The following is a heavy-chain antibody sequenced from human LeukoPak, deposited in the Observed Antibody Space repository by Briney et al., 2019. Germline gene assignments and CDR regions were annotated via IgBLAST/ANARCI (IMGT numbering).Heavy chain of an antibody. Sequence: PGGSLRLSCAASGFTFSSYWMSWVRQAPGKGLEWVANIKQDGSEKYYVDSVKGRFTISRDNAKNSLYLQMNSLRAEDTAVYYCARVSPLWFGESRYFDYWGQGTLVTVSS. CDR3: ARVSPLWFGESRYFDY. D-gene: IGHD3-10*01. CDR1: GFTFSSYW. V-gene: IGHV3-7*01. J-gene: IGHJ4*02. CDR2: IKQDGSEK.